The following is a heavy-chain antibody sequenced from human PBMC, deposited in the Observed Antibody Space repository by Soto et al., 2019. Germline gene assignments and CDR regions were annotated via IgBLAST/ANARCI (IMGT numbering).Heavy chain of an antibody. CDR2: ISGSGAST. V-gene: IGHV3-23*01. D-gene: IGHD7-27*01. Sequence: PGGSLRLSCAASGFTFSNYAMSWVRQAPGKGLEWVSTISGSGASTYYGDSVKGRFTLSRDNSENTLFLQMNSLRAEDTAVYYCAKGDLLTGVAHFDSWGQGTLVTVSS. CDR1: GFTFSNYA. CDR3: AKGDLLTGVAHFDS. J-gene: IGHJ4*02.